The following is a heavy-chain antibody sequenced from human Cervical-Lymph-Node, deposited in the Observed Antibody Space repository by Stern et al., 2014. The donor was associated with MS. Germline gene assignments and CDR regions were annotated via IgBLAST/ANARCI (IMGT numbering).Heavy chain of an antibody. V-gene: IGHV5-51*01. J-gene: IGHJ4*02. Sequence: EVQLVASGVEVKKPGESLKISCEGSGYDFPRYWIAWVRQMPGKGLEWMGIIYPGDSDTRYSPSFQGQVTISADKSNNTAHLQWSSLKASDTAMYFCARPKHAYDSSGYYDYWGQGTLVTVSS. CDR3: ARPKHAYDSSGYYDY. CDR2: IYPGDSDT. CDR1: GYDFPRYW. D-gene: IGHD3-22*01.